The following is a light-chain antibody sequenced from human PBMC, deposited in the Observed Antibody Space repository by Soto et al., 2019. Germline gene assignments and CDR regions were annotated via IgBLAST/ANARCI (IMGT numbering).Light chain of an antibody. Sequence: DIVMTQSPDSLAVSLGERATINCKSSQSVLYRSNSKNYLAWYQQKPGQPPRLLIYWASTRESGVPDRFSGSGSGTDFTLTISSLQAEDVAVYYCQQYYSTPLTFGGGTKVEIQ. CDR1: QSVLYRSNSKNY. J-gene: IGKJ4*01. CDR2: WAS. V-gene: IGKV4-1*01. CDR3: QQYYSTPLT.